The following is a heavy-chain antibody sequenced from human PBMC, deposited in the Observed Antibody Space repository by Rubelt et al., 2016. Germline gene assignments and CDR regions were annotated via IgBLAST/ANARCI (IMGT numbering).Heavy chain of an antibody. CDR2: IKQDGSAK. V-gene: IGHV3-7*04. CDR1: RFTSSSYW. Sequence: EVQLVESGGGLVQPGGSLRLSCAASRFTSSSYWMSWVRQAPGKGLEWVANIKQDGSAKDYVDSVKGRFTISSDNTQNSLDLQMNSRRAEDTAVYYCVTDRTGWVIDYWGQGTLVTVSS. D-gene: IGHD3/OR15-3a*01. CDR3: VTDRTGWVIDY. J-gene: IGHJ4*02.